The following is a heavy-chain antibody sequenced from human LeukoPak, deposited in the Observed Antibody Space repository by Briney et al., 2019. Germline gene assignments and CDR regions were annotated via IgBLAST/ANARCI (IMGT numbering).Heavy chain of an antibody. CDR3: AKAEDITIFGVAPKDY. D-gene: IGHD3-3*01. CDR2: ISGDGGST. Sequence: PGGSLRLSCAASGFTFDDYAMHWVRQAPGKGLEWVSLISGDGGSTYYADSVKGRFTISRDNSKNTLYLQMNSLRAEDTAVYYCAKAEDITIFGVAPKDYWGQGTLVTVSS. V-gene: IGHV3-43*02. CDR1: GFTFDDYA. J-gene: IGHJ4*02.